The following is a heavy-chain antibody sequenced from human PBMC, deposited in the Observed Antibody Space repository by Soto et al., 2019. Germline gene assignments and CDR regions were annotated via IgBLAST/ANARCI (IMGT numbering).Heavy chain of an antibody. CDR2: IYYSGST. J-gene: IGHJ4*02. V-gene: IGHV4-30-4*01. Sequence: SETLSLTCTVSGGSISSGDYYWSWIRQPPGKGLEWIGYIYYSGSTYYNPSLKSRVTISVDTSKNQFSLKLSSVTAADTAVYYCARDKATAAAQFDYWGQGTLVTVSS. D-gene: IGHD5-12*01. CDR3: ARDKATAAAQFDY. CDR1: GGSISSGDYY.